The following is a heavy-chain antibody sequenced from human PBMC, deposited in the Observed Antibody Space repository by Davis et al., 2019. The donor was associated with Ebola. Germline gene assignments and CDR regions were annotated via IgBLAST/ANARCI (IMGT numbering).Heavy chain of an antibody. D-gene: IGHD2-21*02. J-gene: IGHJ4*02. CDR3: AKGLVVVTAPDRTGVDY. CDR1: GYTFTSYG. CDR2: INPSGGST. Sequence: ASVKVSCKASGYTFTSYGISWVRQAPGQGLEWMGIINPSGGSTSYARKFQGRVTMTRDTSTSTAYMELSSLRSEDTAVYYCAKGLVVVTAPDRTGVDYWGQGTLVTVSS. V-gene: IGHV1-46*01.